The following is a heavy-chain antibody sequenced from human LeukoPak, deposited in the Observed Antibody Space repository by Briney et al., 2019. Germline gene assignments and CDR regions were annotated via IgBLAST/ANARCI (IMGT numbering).Heavy chain of an antibody. CDR2: IYTSGST. Sequence: SQTLSLTCTVSGGSISSGSYYWSWIRQPAGKGLEWIGRIYTSGSTNYNPSLKSRVTILVDTSKNQFSLKLSSVTAADTAVYYCARAPRTTGTTTIWFDPWGQGTLVTVSS. D-gene: IGHD1-1*01. V-gene: IGHV4-61*02. CDR1: GGSISSGSYY. CDR3: ARAPRTTGTTTIWFDP. J-gene: IGHJ5*02.